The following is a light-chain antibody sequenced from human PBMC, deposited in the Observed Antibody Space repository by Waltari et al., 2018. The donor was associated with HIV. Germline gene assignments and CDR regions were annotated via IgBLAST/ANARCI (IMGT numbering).Light chain of an antibody. CDR1: SNNVGNQG. CDR2: RNN. V-gene: IGLV10-54*01. J-gene: IGLJ3*02. Sequence: QAGLTQPPSMSKGLRQTATLTCTGHSNNVGNQGAAWLQQHQGQPPKLLPYRNNTRPSGTHGTFSASRSGNSASLASTGLQPEDEADSYRSAWDASLSAWVFGGGTKLTVL. CDR3: SAWDASLSAWV.